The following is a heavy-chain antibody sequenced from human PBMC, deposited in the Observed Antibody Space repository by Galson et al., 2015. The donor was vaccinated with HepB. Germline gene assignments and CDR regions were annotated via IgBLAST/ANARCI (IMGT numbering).Heavy chain of an antibody. J-gene: IGHJ4*02. CDR2: IIPMYGTT. CDR3: ASPRPDFYDTGGFRF. Sequence: SVKVSCKASGATISSYAFNWVRQAPGQGLEWMGRIIPMYGTTNYAQKFQGRLTISADKSTSTAYMELSSLRSEDTAVYYCASPRPDFYDTGGFRFWGQGSLVSVSS. CDR1: GATISSYA. V-gene: IGHV1-69*06. D-gene: IGHD3-22*01.